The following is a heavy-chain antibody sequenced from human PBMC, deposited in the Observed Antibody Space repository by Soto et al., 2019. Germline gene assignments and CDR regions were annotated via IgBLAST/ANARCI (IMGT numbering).Heavy chain of an antibody. D-gene: IGHD2-2*01. CDR2: TSADNGDT. V-gene: IGHV1-18*04. J-gene: IGHJ4*02. Sequence: QVQLVQSGAEVKEPGASVKVSCKASGYTFTHYGFSWVRQAPGQGLEWMAWTSADNGDTNYAPKLQGRVTLTTDTSTGTAYMELRSLRSDDTAVYYCARDERGTCTSCICYYFDYWGQGTLVTVSS. CDR1: GYTFTHYG. CDR3: ARDERGTCTSCICYYFDY.